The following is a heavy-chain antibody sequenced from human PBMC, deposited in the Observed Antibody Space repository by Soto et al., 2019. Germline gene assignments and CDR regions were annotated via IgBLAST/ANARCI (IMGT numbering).Heavy chain of an antibody. V-gene: IGHV4-34*01. J-gene: IGHJ3*02. Sequence: SETLSLTYAVYGGSFSGYYWSWIRQPPGKGLEWIGEINHSGSTNYNPSLKSRVTISVDTSKNQFSLKLSSVTAADTAVYYCARPGYGDYSGYDAFDIWGQGTMVTVSS. D-gene: IGHD4-17*01. CDR2: INHSGST. CDR3: ARPGYGDYSGYDAFDI. CDR1: GGSFSGYY.